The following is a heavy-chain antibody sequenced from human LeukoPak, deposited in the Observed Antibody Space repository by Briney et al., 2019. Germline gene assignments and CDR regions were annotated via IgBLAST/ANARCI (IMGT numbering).Heavy chain of an antibody. V-gene: IGHV3-30*02. CDR2: IRFDGSHK. CDR3: AKDLLRYYGSGSYY. J-gene: IGHJ4*02. Sequence: GGSLRLSCAASGFTFSSYGMHWVRQAPGKGLEWVTFIRFDGSHKHYADSVKGRFTISRDNSKNTVYLQMNSLRAEDTAVYYCAKDLLRYYGSGSYYWGQGTLVTVSS. D-gene: IGHD3-10*01. CDR1: GFTFSSYG.